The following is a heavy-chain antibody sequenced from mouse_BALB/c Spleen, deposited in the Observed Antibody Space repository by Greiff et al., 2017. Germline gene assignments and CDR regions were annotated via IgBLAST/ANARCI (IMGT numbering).Heavy chain of an antibody. CDR3: ARAYGSSWYFDV. J-gene: IGHJ1*01. V-gene: IGHV5-17*02. Sequence: DVMLVESGGGLVQPGGSRKLSCAASGFTFSSFGMHWVRQAPEKGLEWVAYISSGSSTIYYADTVKGRFTISRDNPKNTLFLQMTSLRSEDTAMYYCARAYGSSWYFDVWGAGTTVTVSS. D-gene: IGHD1-1*01. CDR1: GFTFSSFG. CDR2: ISSGSSTI.